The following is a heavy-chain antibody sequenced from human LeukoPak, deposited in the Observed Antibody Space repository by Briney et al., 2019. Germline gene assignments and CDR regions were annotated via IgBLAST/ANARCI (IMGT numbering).Heavy chain of an antibody. J-gene: IGHJ4*02. V-gene: IGHV3-21*01. CDR1: GFTFSSYS. D-gene: IGHD6-19*01. CDR2: ISSSSSYI. Sequence: GGSLRLSCAAPGFTFSSYSMNWVRQAPGKGLEWVSSISSSSSYIYYADSVKGRFTISRDNAKNSLYLQMNSLRAEDTAVYYCARVISVAGYDYWGQGTLVTVSS. CDR3: ARVISVAGYDY.